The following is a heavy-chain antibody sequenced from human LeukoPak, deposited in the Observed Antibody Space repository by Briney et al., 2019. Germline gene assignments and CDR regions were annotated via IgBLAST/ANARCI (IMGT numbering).Heavy chain of an antibody. V-gene: IGHV3-23*01. CDR1: GFTFSSYA. Sequence: GGSLRLSCAASGFTFSSYAMSWVRQAPGKGLEWVSAISGSGGSTYYADSVKGRFTISRDNSKNTLYLQMNSLRAEDTAVYYAGYCSGGSCYQPFDYWGQGTLVTVSS. D-gene: IGHD2-15*01. J-gene: IGHJ4*02. CDR2: ISGSGGST. CDR3: GYCSGGSCYQPFDY.